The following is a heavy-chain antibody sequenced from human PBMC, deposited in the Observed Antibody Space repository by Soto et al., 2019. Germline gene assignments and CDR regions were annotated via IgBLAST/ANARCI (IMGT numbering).Heavy chain of an antibody. J-gene: IGHJ2*01. CDR3: AKDRQGSGPDFDL. CDR1: GFTFSSYW. Sequence: GGSLRLSCAASGFTFSSYWMSWVRQAPGKGLEWVSAISGSGGGTYYANSVRGRFTISKDDSKNTLYLQMNSLRVEDTALYYCAKDRQGSGPDFDLWGRGTLVTVSS. CDR2: ISGSGGGT. V-gene: IGHV3-23*01. D-gene: IGHD3-10*01.